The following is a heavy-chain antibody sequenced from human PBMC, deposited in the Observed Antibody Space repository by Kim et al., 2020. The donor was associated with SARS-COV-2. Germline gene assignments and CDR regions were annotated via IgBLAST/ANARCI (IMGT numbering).Heavy chain of an antibody. D-gene: IGHD3-22*01. Sequence: RRFTISVDTSKNQFSLKLSSVTAADTAVYYCARETVWDYYDSSGQGYFDLWGRGTLVTVSS. J-gene: IGHJ2*01. V-gene: IGHV4-59*01. CDR3: ARETVWDYYDSSGQGYFDL.